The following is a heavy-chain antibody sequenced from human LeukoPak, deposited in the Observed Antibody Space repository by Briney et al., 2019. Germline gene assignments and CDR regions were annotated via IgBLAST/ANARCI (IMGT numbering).Heavy chain of an antibody. D-gene: IGHD2-2*01. CDR2: INPSGGST. CDR1: GYTFTSYY. CDR3: ARDLAPAVDYYYYMDV. Sequence: GASVKVSCKASGYTFTSYYMHRVRQAPGQGLEWMGIINPSGGSTSYAQMFQGRVTMTRDTSTSTVYMELSSLRSEDTAVYYCARDLAPAVDYYYYMDVWGKGTTVTVSS. V-gene: IGHV1-46*01. J-gene: IGHJ6*03.